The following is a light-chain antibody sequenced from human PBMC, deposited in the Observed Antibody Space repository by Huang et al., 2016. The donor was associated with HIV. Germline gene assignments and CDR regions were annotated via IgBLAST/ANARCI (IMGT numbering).Light chain of an antibody. CDR1: ESVGTT. Sequence: EIVVTQSPATLSVSPGERATLSCRASESVGTTLAWYQQKPGQAPRLLIDGASTRAIGIPARVSGRGSGTEFTLTISSLQSEDLAVYFCQQYNNWPPVTFGQGTRLEIK. CDR2: GAS. J-gene: IGKJ5*01. V-gene: IGKV3-15*01. CDR3: QQYNNWPPVT.